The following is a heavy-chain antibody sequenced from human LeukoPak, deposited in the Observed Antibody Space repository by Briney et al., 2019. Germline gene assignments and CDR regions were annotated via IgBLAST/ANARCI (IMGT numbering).Heavy chain of an antibody. Sequence: GGSLRLSCAASGFTFSSHAMHWVRQAPGKGLEWVAVITYDGRNEYYADSVKGRFTISRDIARKSLYLQMNSLRDEDTAVYYCARGGGRSYSDAFDIWGQGTVVTVSS. CDR1: GFTFSSHA. V-gene: IGHV3-30*04. J-gene: IGHJ3*02. D-gene: IGHD1-26*01. CDR2: ITYDGRNE. CDR3: ARGGGRSYSDAFDI.